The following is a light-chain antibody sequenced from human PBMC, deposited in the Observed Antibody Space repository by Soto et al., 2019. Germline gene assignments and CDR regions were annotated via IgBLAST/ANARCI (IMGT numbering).Light chain of an antibody. J-gene: IGLJ2*01. Sequence: QSALTQAASVSGSPGQSITISCTGTRSDIGAYNFVSWYQQHPGEVPKLILYDVNVRPSGVSNRFSGSKSGNTASPTISGLQAEDEADYYCTSWTTSTTMIFGGGTKVTVL. CDR1: RSDIGAYNF. CDR2: DVN. CDR3: TSWTTSTTMI. V-gene: IGLV2-14*03.